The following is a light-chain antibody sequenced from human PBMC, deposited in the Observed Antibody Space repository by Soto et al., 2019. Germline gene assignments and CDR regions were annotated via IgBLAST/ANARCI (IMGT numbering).Light chain of an antibody. CDR3: SSYTDRNNLV. V-gene: IGLV2-8*01. CDR2: DVS. J-gene: IGLJ1*01. CDR1: SGDIGGYNS. Sequence: QSVLTQSPSASGSPGQSVTISCTGTSGDIGGYNSVSWYQQHPGKAPKVMIYDVSKRPSGVPDRFSGSKSGNTASLTVSALQAEDEADYYCSSYTDRNNLVFXTGTKLIVL.